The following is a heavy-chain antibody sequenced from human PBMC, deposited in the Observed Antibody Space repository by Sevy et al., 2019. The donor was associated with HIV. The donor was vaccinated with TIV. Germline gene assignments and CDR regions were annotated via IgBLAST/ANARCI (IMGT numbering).Heavy chain of an antibody. Sequence: GGSLRLSCAASGFTFSSYGMHWVRQAPGKGLEWVAVISYDGSNKYYADSVKGRFTISRDNSKNTLYLQMNSLRAEDTAVYYCAKDGDYDNYLPLLDYWGQGTLVTVSS. D-gene: IGHD4-17*01. J-gene: IGHJ4*02. CDR2: ISYDGSNK. CDR3: AKDGDYDNYLPLLDY. V-gene: IGHV3-30*18. CDR1: GFTFSSYG.